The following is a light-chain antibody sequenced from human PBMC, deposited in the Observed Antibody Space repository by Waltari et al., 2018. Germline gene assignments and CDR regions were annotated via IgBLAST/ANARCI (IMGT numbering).Light chain of an antibody. CDR2: DAS. CDR3: QQYDSVPYS. CDR1: QGINYY. J-gene: IGKJ2*03. V-gene: IGKV1-33*01. Sequence: DIRMTQSPSFLSASVGDRVTITCQASQGINYYLNWYQQKPGKAPKLLIYDASYLERGVPSRFSGSRSGTDFTFTIRGLQPEDIATYYCQQYDSVPYSFGQGTKLEIK.